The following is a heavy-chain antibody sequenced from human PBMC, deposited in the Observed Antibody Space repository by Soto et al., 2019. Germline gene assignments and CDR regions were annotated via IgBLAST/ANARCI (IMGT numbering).Heavy chain of an antibody. CDR1: GFTFSSYA. J-gene: IGHJ6*02. Sequence: QVQLVESGGGVVQPGRSLRLSCAASGFTFSSYAMHWVRQAPGKGLEWVAVISYDGSNKYYADSVKGRFTISRDNSKNTLYLQMNSLRAEDTAVYYCARSWWGDYENYYYYGMDVWGQGTTVTVSS. CDR2: ISYDGSNK. CDR3: ARSWWGDYENYYYYGMDV. V-gene: IGHV3-30-3*01. D-gene: IGHD4-17*01.